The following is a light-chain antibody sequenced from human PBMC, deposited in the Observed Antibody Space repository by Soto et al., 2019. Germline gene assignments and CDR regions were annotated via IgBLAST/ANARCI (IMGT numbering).Light chain of an antibody. Sequence: SFELTQPPSVSMAPGQTARVTCGGNNIGSKSVHWYQQKPGQAPVLVVYDNNDRPSGIPERFSGSNSGNTATLTISRVEAGDEADYYCQVRHSGSDHYVFGTGTKVTVL. CDR2: DNN. CDR3: QVRHSGSDHYV. CDR1: NIGSKS. J-gene: IGLJ1*01. V-gene: IGLV3-21*02.